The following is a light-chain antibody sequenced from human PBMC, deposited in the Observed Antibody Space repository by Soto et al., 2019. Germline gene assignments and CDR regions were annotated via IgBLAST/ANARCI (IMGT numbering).Light chain of an antibody. V-gene: IGKV3-20*01. CDR3: QQYGSSPRT. CDR2: GAS. CDR1: QSVFNNH. J-gene: IGKJ1*01. Sequence: IVLTQSPATLSVSPGERATLSCRASQSVFNNHIGWYQQKPGQAPRLLIYGASSRATGIPDRFSGSGSGTDFTLTISRLEPEDFAVYYCQQYGSSPRTFGQGTKVDIK.